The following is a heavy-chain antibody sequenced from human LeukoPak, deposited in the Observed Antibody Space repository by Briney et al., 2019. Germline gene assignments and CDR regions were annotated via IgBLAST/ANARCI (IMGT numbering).Heavy chain of an antibody. Sequence: SETLSLTCTVSGGSISSSSYYWSWIRQHPGKGLEWIGYIYYSGSTYYNPTLKSRVTISVDTSKNQFSLKLSSVTAADTAVYYCARDFHYYDSSGYYGWFDPWGQGTLVTVSS. CDR2: IYYSGST. V-gene: IGHV4-31*03. CDR3: ARDFHYYDSSGYYGWFDP. J-gene: IGHJ5*02. D-gene: IGHD3-22*01. CDR1: GGSISSSSYY.